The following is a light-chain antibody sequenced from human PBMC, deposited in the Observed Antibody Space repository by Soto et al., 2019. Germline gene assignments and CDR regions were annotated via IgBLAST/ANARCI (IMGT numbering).Light chain of an antibody. J-gene: IGLJ7*01. V-gene: IGLV2-23*02. Sequence: QSARTQPASVSGSPGQSITISCTGTSSDVGSYKLVSWYQQHPGKAPKLMISEVSKRPSGISDRFSGSKSGSTASLTISGLQAEDEADYYCCSYAGTSTHTVFGGGTQLTVL. CDR2: EVS. CDR3: CSYAGTSTHTV. CDR1: SSDVGSYKL.